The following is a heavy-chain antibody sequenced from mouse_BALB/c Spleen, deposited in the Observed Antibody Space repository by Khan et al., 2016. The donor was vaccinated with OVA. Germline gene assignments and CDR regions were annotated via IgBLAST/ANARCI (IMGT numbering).Heavy chain of an antibody. Sequence: QVQLQQSGAELVRPGASVKLSCKTSGYTFTSYWIHWVKQRSGQGLEWIARIYPGTDNSYYNEKFKDKATLTADKSSSTAYMQLSSLKSEDSDVXFCAREEALYHFDHRGQGTTLTFSS. CDR3: AREEALYHFDH. J-gene: IGHJ2*01. CDR2: IYPGTDNS. D-gene: IGHD3-2*02. CDR1: GYTFTSYW. V-gene: IGHV1S132*01.